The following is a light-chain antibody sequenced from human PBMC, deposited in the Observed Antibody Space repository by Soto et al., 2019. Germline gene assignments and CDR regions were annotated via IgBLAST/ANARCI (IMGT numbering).Light chain of an antibody. CDR1: QSVSSN. CDR2: GAS. V-gene: IGKV3-15*01. Sequence: EIVMTQSPATLSVSPGERATLSCRASQSVSSNLACYQQKPGQAPSLLIYGASTRATGIPARFGGSGSVIDFTLTISSLQSEDFAVYYCQQYNLWPQTFGQGTNVEIK. J-gene: IGKJ1*01. CDR3: QQYNLWPQT.